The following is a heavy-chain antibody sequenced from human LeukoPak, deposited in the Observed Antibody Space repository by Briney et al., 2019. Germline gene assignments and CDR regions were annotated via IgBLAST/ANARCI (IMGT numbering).Heavy chain of an antibody. J-gene: IGHJ4*02. CDR1: GYTLTELS. V-gene: IGHV1-24*01. CDR2: FDPEDGET. Sequence: ASVKVSCKVSGYTLTELSMHWVRQAPGKGLEWMGGFDPEDGETIYAQKFQGRVTMTEDTSIDTAYMELSSLRSEDTAVYYCATAPGGSYSAFDYWGQGTLVTVSS. CDR3: ATAPGGSYSAFDY. D-gene: IGHD1-26*01.